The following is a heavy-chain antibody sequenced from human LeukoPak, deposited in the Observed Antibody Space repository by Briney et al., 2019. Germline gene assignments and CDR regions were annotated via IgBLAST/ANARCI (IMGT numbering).Heavy chain of an antibody. J-gene: IGHJ3*02. CDR2: IFYSGST. Sequence: SETLSLTCTVSSGSISTSNYYWGWVRQPPGKALEWIGNIFYSGSTYYSPSLKSRVTISLDTSRNQFSLKLNSVTAADTAVYYCARDRSGSGSYFISDAFDIWGQGTMVTVSS. CDR1: SGSISTSNYY. D-gene: IGHD1-26*01. V-gene: IGHV4-39*07. CDR3: ARDRSGSGSYFISDAFDI.